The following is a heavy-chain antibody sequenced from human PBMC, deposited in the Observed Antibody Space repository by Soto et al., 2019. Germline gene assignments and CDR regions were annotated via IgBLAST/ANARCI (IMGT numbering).Heavy chain of an antibody. J-gene: IGHJ6*02. CDR2: IGTAGDT. CDR3: ARHGGSGSYYYYYGMDV. Sequence: GGSLRLSCAASGFTFSSYDMHWVRQATGKGLEWVSAIGTAGDTYYPGSVKGRFTISRENAKNSLYLQMNSLRAGDTAVYSGARHGGSGSYYYYYGMDVWGQGTTVTVSS. V-gene: IGHV3-13*01. D-gene: IGHD3-10*01. CDR1: GFTFSSYD.